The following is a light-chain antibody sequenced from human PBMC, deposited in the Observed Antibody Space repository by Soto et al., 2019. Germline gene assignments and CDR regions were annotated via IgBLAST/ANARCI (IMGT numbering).Light chain of an antibody. CDR1: NIGAKG. J-gene: IGLJ2*01. Sequence: SYELTQPPSVSVAPGQTASITCGGNNIGAKGVHWYQQKNPGRAPVLVVFDDRARPSAIPERFSGSNSGNTATLTISRVEAGDEADYYCQVWHSTSVRVFGGGTKVTVL. CDR2: DDR. V-gene: IGLV3-21*02. CDR3: QVWHSTSVRV.